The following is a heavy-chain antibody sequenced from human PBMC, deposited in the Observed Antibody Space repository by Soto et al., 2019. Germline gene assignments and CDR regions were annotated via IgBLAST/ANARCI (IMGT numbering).Heavy chain of an antibody. D-gene: IGHD4-17*01. V-gene: IGHV1-69*02. CDR3: VTPGGSFPTVTTFSC. CDR2: IIPILGIA. Sequence: QVQLVQSGAEVKKPGSSVKVSCKASGGTFSSYTISWVRQAPGQGLEWMGRIIPILGIANYAQKFQGRVTITADKSTSTAYMELSSLRSEDTAVYYCVTPGGSFPTVTTFSCWGQGTLVTVSS. J-gene: IGHJ4*02. CDR1: GGTFSSYT.